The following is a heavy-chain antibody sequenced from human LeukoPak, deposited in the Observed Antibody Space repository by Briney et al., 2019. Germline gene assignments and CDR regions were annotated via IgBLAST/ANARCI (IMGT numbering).Heavy chain of an antibody. V-gene: IGHV3-30*03. Sequence: GGSLRLSCAASGFTFSSYGMHWVRQAPGKGLEWVAVISYDGSNKYYADSVKGRFTISRDNSKNTLYLQMNSLRAEDTAVYYCARRGELSSIAAAGFDYWGQGTLVTVSS. CDR2: ISYDGSNK. D-gene: IGHD6-13*01. CDR3: ARRGELSSIAAAGFDY. CDR1: GFTFSSYG. J-gene: IGHJ4*02.